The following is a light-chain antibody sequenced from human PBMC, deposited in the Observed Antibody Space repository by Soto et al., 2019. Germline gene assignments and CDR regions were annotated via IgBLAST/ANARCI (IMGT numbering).Light chain of an antibody. CDR1: QTISSW. V-gene: IGKV1-5*03. J-gene: IGKJ1*01. CDR2: KAS. CDR3: QHYNSYSEA. Sequence: DIQMNQSPSTLSGSVGDSFTITCRASQTISSWLAWYQQKPGKAPKLLIYKASTLKSGVPSRFSGSGSGTEFTLTISSLQPDDFATYYCQHYNSYSEAFGQGTKV.